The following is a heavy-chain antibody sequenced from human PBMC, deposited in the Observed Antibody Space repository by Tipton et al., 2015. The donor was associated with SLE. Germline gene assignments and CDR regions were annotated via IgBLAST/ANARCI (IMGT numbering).Heavy chain of an antibody. CDR1: GGSFSGYY. V-gene: IGHV4-34*01. D-gene: IGHD1-26*01. CDR3: ASYREDAFDI. J-gene: IGHJ3*02. Sequence: TLSLTCAVYGGSFSGYYWSWIRQPPGKGLEWIGEINHSGSTNYNPSLKSRVTISVDTSKNQFSLKLSSVTAADTAVYYCASYREDAFDIWGQGTMVTVPS. CDR2: INHSGST.